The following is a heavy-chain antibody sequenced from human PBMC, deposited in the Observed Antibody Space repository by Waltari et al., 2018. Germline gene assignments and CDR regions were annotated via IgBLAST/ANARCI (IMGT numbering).Heavy chain of an antibody. CDR2: IIPIFGTA. D-gene: IGHD1-26*01. CDR3: ARDGNSGSSGG. J-gene: IGHJ4*02. CDR1: GGTFSSYA. Sequence: QVQLVQSGAEVKKPGSSVKVSCKASGGTFSSYAISWVRQAPGQGLEWMGRIIPIFGTANSEQKFQCRVTITAEKSTSTAYMELSSLRSEDTAVYYCARDGNSGSSGGWGQGTLVTVSS. V-gene: IGHV1-69*08.